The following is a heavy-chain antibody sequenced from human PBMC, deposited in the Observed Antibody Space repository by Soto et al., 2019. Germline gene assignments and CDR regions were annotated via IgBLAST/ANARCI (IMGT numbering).Heavy chain of an antibody. Sequence: LSLTFAVSGGSFTSNNWWTWVRQPPGQGLELIGEIYRTGSTNYNPSLKSRVTISLDKSENQFSLKVTSLTAADTAVYYCASRDKGTSVEYWGQGTLVIVSS. J-gene: IGHJ4*02. D-gene: IGHD1-7*01. CDR1: GGSFTSNNW. CDR2: IYRTGST. V-gene: IGHV4-4*02. CDR3: ASRDKGTSVEY.